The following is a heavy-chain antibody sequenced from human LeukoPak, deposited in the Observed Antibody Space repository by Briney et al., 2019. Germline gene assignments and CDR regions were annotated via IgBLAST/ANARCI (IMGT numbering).Heavy chain of an antibody. CDR1: GFIFSDYY. J-gene: IGHJ4*02. V-gene: IGHV3-11*04. CDR2: ISSSGSAI. Sequence: GGSLRLSCAASGFIFSDYYMSWIRQAPGKGLEWVSYISSSGSAIYYADSVKGRFTISRDNAKNSLYLQMNSLRAEDTAMYYCARDGYSSSSFDFWGQGTLVTVSS. CDR3: ARDGYSSSSFDF. D-gene: IGHD6-6*01.